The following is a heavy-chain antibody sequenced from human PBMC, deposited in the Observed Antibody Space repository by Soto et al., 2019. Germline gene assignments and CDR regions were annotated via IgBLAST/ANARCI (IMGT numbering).Heavy chain of an antibody. J-gene: IGHJ4*02. CDR1: GFTFNGYN. V-gene: IGHV3-48*04. CDR3: ARGYSYYGSGGFDY. CDR2: ISTGGDTT. D-gene: IGHD3-10*01. Sequence: GGSLRLSCAASGFTFNGYNMNWVRQAPGKGLEWLSYISTGGDTTFYADSVKGRFTISRDNAKNTLYLQMNSLRAEDTAVYYCARGYSYYGSGGFDYWGQGTLVTVSS.